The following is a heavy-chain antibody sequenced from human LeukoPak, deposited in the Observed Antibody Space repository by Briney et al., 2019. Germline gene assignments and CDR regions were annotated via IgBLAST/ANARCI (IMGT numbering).Heavy chain of an antibody. D-gene: IGHD5-18*01. Sequence: ASVKVSCKASGYTFTGYYMHWVRQAPGQGLEWMGWINPNSGGTNYAQKFQGRVTMTRDTSISTAYMELSRLRSDDTAVYYCARAYNEEQLWLGPTYYFDYWGQGTLVTVSS. CDR2: INPNSGGT. CDR1: GYTFTGYY. V-gene: IGHV1-2*02. CDR3: ARAYNEEQLWLGPTYYFDY. J-gene: IGHJ4*02.